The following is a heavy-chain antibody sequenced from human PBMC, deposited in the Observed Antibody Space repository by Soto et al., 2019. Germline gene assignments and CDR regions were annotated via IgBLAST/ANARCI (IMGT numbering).Heavy chain of an antibody. D-gene: IGHD3-16*01. J-gene: IGHJ6*02. V-gene: IGHV1-8*01. CDR3: ARGNPFNYAGFDV. CDR1: GYTFSDFD. CDR2: MNAKSGDT. Sequence: QAHLEQSGAEVKRPGASVKVSCKASGYTFSDFDINWLRQASGQGPEWMGWMNAKSGDTFFAQRFQGKFTMTWDTSLSTASLEVGSLTSDATAMYYCARGNPFNYAGFDVWGQGTTVAVSS.